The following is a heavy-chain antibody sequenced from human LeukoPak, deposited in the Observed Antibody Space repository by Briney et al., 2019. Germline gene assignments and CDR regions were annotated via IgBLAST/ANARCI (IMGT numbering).Heavy chain of an antibody. V-gene: IGHV3-23*01. CDR2: ISDSGGST. CDR1: GITLSNYG. CDR3: ARRGVVIRVILVGFHKQAYYFDS. Sequence: GGSLRLSCAVSGITLSNYGMSWVRQAPGKGLEWVAGISDSGGSTNYADSVKGRFTISRDNAKNTLYLQMNSLRAEDTAVYFCARRGVVIRVILVGFHKQAYYFDSWGQGALVTVSS. D-gene: IGHD3-10*01. J-gene: IGHJ4*02.